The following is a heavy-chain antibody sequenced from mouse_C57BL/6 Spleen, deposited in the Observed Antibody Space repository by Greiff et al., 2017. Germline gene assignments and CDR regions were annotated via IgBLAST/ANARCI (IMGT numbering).Heavy chain of an antibody. CDR3: THRYYGSSNYYAMDY. J-gene: IGHJ4*01. D-gene: IGHD1-1*01. Sequence: EVQLQQSGTVLARPGASVKMSCKTSGYTFTSYWMHWVKQRPGQGLEWIGAIYPGNSDTSYNQKFKGKAKLTAVTSASTAYMELSSLTNEDSSVXYCTHRYYGSSNYYAMDYWGQGTSVTVSS. V-gene: IGHV1-5*01. CDR2: IYPGNSDT. CDR1: GYTFTSYW.